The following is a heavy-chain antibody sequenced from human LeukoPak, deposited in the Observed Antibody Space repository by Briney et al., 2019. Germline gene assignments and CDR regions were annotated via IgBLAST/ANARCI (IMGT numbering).Heavy chain of an antibody. Sequence: GGSLRLSCAASGFTFDDYAMHWVRQAPGKGLEWVSLISWDGGSTYYADSVKGRFTISRDNSKNSLYLQMNSLRAEDTALYYCAKDIRVYGDYVFDYWGQGTLVTVSS. J-gene: IGHJ4*02. CDR2: ISWDGGST. V-gene: IGHV3-43D*03. CDR3: AKDIRVYGDYVFDY. CDR1: GFTFDDYA. D-gene: IGHD4-17*01.